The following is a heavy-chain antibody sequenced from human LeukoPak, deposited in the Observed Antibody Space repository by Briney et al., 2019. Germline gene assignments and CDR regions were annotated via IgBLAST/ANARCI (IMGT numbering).Heavy chain of an antibody. V-gene: IGHV4-34*01. CDR1: GGSFSGYY. CDR3: ARAPIIAAAGRGAFDY. J-gene: IGHJ4*02. CDR2: INHSGST. D-gene: IGHD6-13*01. Sequence: PSETLSLTCAVYGGSFSGYYWSWIRQPPGKGLEWIGEINHSGSTNYNPSLKSRVTISVDTSKNQFSLKLSSVTAADTPVYYCARAPIIAAAGRGAFDYWGQGTLVTVSS.